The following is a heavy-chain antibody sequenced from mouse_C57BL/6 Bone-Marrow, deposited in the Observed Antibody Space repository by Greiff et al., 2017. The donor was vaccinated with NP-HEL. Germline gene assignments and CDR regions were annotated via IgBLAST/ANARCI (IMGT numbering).Heavy chain of an antibody. J-gene: IGHJ2*01. CDR3: AMGTTVPHFDY. Sequence: EVQLQQSGPELVKPGDSVKISCKASGYSFTGYFMNWVMQSHGKSLEWIGRINPYNGDTFYNQKFKGKATLTVDKSSSTAHMELRSLTSEDSAVYYCAMGTTVPHFDYWGQGTTLTVSS. V-gene: IGHV1-20*01. CDR2: INPYNGDT. CDR1: GYSFTGYF. D-gene: IGHD1-1*01.